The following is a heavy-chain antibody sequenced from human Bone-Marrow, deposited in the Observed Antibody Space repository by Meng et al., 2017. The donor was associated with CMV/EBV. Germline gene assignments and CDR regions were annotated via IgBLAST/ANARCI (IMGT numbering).Heavy chain of an antibody. CDR3: ARVPDFDRVSTPHFDI. D-gene: IGHD5/OR15-5a*01. CDR2: VSYTGSA. J-gene: IGHJ4*02. Sequence: GSLRLSCTVSGGSISSTTYCWGWIRQPPGKGLEWIGTVSYTGSAYYNPSLKSRVTISVDTSKHRFSLELNSVTAADTAVYYRARVPDFDRVSTPHFDIWGQGRLVTVSS. CDR1: GGSISSTTYC. V-gene: IGHV4-39*07.